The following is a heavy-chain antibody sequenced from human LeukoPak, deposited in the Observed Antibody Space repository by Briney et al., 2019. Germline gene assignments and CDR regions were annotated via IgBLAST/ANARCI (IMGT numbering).Heavy chain of an antibody. Sequence: SQTLSLTCAVSGGSISSGGYSWSWIRQPPGKGLEWIGYIYHSGSTYYNPSLKSRVTISVDRSKNQFSLKLSSVTAADTAVYYCARDCSSTSCYDEAFDIWGQGTMVTVSS. V-gene: IGHV4-30-2*01. CDR1: GGSISSGGYS. D-gene: IGHD2-2*01. J-gene: IGHJ3*02. CDR2: IYHSGST. CDR3: ARDCSSTSCYDEAFDI.